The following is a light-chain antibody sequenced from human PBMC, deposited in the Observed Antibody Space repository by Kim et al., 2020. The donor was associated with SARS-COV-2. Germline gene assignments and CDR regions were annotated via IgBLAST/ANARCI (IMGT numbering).Light chain of an antibody. CDR3: NCRDSCGNPPWV. CDR1: SLRNYY. Sequence: SSELTQDSAVSVALGQTVRITCQGDSLRNYYASWYQQKPGQAPVLVIYGKNNRHSGIPDRFSGSSSGNTASLTISGAQAEDEADYYCNCRDSCGNPPWVFGKGTKLTVL. V-gene: IGLV3-19*01. J-gene: IGLJ3*02. CDR2: GKN.